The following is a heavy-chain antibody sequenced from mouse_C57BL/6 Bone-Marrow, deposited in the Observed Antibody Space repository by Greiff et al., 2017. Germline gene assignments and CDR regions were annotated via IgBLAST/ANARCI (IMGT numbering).Heavy chain of an antibody. Sequence: QVQLQQPGAELVTPGASVKLSCKASGYTFTSYWMHWVKQRPGQGLEWIGMIHPNSGSTNYNEKFKSKATLTVDKSSSTAYMQLSSLTSEDAAVYYCARWDYYGSTWYVDVWGTGTTVTVSS. V-gene: IGHV1-64*01. CDR3: ARWDYYGSTWYVDV. D-gene: IGHD1-1*01. CDR1: GYTFTSYW. J-gene: IGHJ1*03. CDR2: IHPNSGST.